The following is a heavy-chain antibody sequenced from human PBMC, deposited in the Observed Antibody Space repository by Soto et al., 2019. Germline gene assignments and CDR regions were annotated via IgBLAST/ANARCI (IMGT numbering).Heavy chain of an antibody. J-gene: IGHJ6*04. CDR2: MNPDTGGT. CDR1: GYSLRVFS. Sequence: ASVKISCKASGYSLRVFSMQWVGQSTGQGIEWVGWMNPDTGGTNFAQKFQGCVTMTRDTSISTAYMELSRLRSDDTAVYYCARDPYTRSSGYYCGMDVWGKGTTVTVSS. V-gene: IGHV1-2*04. D-gene: IGHD3-16*01. CDR3: ARDPYTRSSGYYCGMDV.